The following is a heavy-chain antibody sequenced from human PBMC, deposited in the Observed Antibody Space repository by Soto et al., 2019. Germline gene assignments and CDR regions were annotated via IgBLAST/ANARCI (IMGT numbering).Heavy chain of an antibody. D-gene: IGHD3-3*01. CDR2: IDPTDSYT. CDR1: GYSFTSYW. Sequence: GESLKISCKGSGYSFTSYWISWVRQMPGKGLEWMGRIDPTDSYTNYSPSFQGHVTISADKSINTAYLQWSSLKASDTAMYYCARIITIFDGHWGMDVWGQVTTVTVSS. V-gene: IGHV5-10-1*01. J-gene: IGHJ6*02. CDR3: ARIITIFDGHWGMDV.